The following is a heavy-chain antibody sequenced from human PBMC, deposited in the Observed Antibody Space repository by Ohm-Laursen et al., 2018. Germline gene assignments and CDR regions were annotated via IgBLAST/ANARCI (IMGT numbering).Heavy chain of an antibody. CDR3: GKDWALGNSPFDY. CDR2: ISGSGGST. Sequence: SLRLSCSASGFTFSSYAMSWVRQAPGKGLEWVSAISGSGGSTYYADSVKGRFTISRDNSKNTLYLQMNSLRAEDTAVYYCGKDWALGNSPFDYWGQGTLVTVSS. J-gene: IGHJ4*02. D-gene: IGHD4-23*01. CDR1: GFTFSSYA. V-gene: IGHV3-23*01.